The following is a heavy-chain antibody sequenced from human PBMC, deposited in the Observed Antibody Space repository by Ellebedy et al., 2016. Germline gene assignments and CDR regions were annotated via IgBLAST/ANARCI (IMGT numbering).Heavy chain of an antibody. V-gene: IGHV3-21*01. J-gene: IGHJ4*02. Sequence: GGSLRLXXAASGFTFSSYSMNWVRQAPGKGLEWVSSISSSSSYIYYADSVKGRFTISRDNAKNSLYLQMNSLRAEDTAVYYCARGRSYDFWSGPQEADFDYWGQGTLVTVSS. D-gene: IGHD3-3*01. CDR3: ARGRSYDFWSGPQEADFDY. CDR1: GFTFSSYS. CDR2: ISSSSSYI.